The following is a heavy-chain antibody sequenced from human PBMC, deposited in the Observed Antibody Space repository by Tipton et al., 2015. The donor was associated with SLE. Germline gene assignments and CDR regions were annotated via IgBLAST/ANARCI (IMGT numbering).Heavy chain of an antibody. CDR2: ISYDGSNK. J-gene: IGHJ4*02. CDR1: GFTFSSYA. CDR3: ASLLTGDGRTD. Sequence: SLRLSCAASGFTFSSYAMHWVRRAPGKGLEWVAVISYDGSNKYYADSVKGRFTISRDNSKSTLYLQMNSLRAEDTAVYYCASLLTGDGRTDWGQGTLVTVS. V-gene: IGHV3-30*04. D-gene: IGHD7-27*01.